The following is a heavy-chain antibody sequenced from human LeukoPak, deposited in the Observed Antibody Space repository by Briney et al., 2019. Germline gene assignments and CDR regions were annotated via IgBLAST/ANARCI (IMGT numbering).Heavy chain of an antibody. V-gene: IGHV4-61*01. CDR2: IYYSGST. CDR3: ARELVVLPAAMSIYYFDY. D-gene: IGHD2-2*01. CDR1: GGSVSSGSYY. Sequence: PSETLSLTCTVSGGSVSSGSYYWSWIRQPPGKGLEWIGYIYYSGSTNYNPSLKSRVTISVDTSKNQFSLKLSSVTAADTAVYYCARELVVLPAAMSIYYFDYWGQGTLVTVSS. J-gene: IGHJ4*02.